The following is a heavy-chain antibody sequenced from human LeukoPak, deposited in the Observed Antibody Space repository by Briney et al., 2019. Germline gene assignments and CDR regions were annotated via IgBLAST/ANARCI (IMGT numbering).Heavy chain of an antibody. CDR3: ARDLAYCGGDCYDLGYFDL. CDR2: INAGNGNT. CDR1: GYTFTSYA. J-gene: IGHJ2*01. D-gene: IGHD2-21*01. Sequence: ASVKVSCKASGYTFTSYAMHWVRQAPGQRLEWMGWINAGNGNTKYSQKFQGRVTITRDTSASTAYMELSSLRSEDTAVYYCARDLAYCGGDCYDLGYFDLWGRGTLVTVSS. V-gene: IGHV1-3*01.